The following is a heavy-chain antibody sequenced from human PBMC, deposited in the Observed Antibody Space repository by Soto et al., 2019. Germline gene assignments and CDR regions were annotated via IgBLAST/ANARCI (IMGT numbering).Heavy chain of an antibody. D-gene: IGHD1-26*01. CDR2: ISSSSSTI. J-gene: IGHJ3*02. CDR1: GFTFSSYS. Sequence: GGSLRLSCAASGFTFSSYSMNWVRQAPGKGLEWVSYISSSSSTIYYADSVKGRFTISRDNAKNSLYLQMNSLRDEDTAVYYCASXGLLDSGSSRWYDAFDIWGQGTMVTVSS. CDR3: ASXGLLDSGSSRWYDAFDI. V-gene: IGHV3-48*02.